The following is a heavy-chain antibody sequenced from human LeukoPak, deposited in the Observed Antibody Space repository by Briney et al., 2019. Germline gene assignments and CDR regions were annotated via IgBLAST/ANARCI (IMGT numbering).Heavy chain of an antibody. V-gene: IGHV3-33*06. CDR3: ANKGSSSWYFDY. J-gene: IGHJ4*02. D-gene: IGHD6-13*01. Sequence: PGGSLRLSCAASGFTFSSYGMHWVRQAPGKGLEWVAVIWYDGSNKYYADSVKGRFTISRDNSKNTLYLQMNSLRAEDTAVYYCANKGSSSWYFDYWGQGTLVTVSS. CDR2: IWYDGSNK. CDR1: GFTFSSYG.